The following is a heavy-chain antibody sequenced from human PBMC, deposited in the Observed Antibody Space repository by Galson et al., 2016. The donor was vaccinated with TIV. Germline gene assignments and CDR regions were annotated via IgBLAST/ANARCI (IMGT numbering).Heavy chain of an antibody. D-gene: IGHD3-10*01. CDR3: APNDGGSASPPFDY. J-gene: IGHJ4*02. CDR1: GFDFRNYW. CDR2: INGDGSDR. V-gene: IGHV3-74*01. Sequence: SLRLSCAVSGFDFRNYWMHWVRQVPGKGLFWVAHINGDGSDRDYAESVEGRFTISRDNAKSILFLQLSRLRSDDTAVYFCAPNDGGSASPPFDYWGQGSLLTVSS.